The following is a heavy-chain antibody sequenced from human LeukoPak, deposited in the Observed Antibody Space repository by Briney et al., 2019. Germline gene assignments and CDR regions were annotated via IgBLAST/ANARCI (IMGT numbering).Heavy chain of an antibody. CDR3: ARIKGVRRYCSSTSCSYYFDY. V-gene: IGHV5-51*01. CDR1: GYNFTSYW. CDR2: IYPGDSDT. D-gene: IGHD2-2*01. Sequence: GESLKISFKGSGYNFTSYWIDWVRQLPGKGLEWMGLIYPGDSDTRYSPSFQGQVTISADKSISTAYLQWSSLKASDTAMYYCARIKGVRRYCSSTSCSYYFDYWGQGTLVTVSS. J-gene: IGHJ4*02.